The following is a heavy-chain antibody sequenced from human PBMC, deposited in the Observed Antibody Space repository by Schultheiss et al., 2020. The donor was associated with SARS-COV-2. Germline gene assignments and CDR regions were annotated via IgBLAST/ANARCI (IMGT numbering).Heavy chain of an antibody. D-gene: IGHD5-24*01. CDR2: ISSSGSTI. V-gene: IGHV3-48*01. CDR1: GFTFSSYA. Sequence: GGSLRLSCAASGFTFSSYAMHWVRQAPGKGLEWVSYISSSGSTIYYADSVKGRFTISRHNSKNTLYLQMNSLRAEDTAVYYCASGVRGYKIFWGQGTLVTVSS. J-gene: IGHJ4*02. CDR3: ASGVRGYKIF.